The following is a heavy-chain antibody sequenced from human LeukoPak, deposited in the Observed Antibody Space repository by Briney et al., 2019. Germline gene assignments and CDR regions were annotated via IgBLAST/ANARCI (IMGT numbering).Heavy chain of an antibody. CDR1: GFTFSSYG. CDR3: ARDPDQIVGANFDY. CDR2: IKQDGSGK. V-gene: IGHV3-7*01. D-gene: IGHD1-26*01. Sequence: GGSLRLSCAASGFTFSSYGMNWVRQAPGKGLEWVANIKQDGSGKYYVDSVKGRFTISRDNAKGSLYLQMNSLRAEDTAVYYCARDPDQIVGANFDYWGQGTLVTVSS. J-gene: IGHJ4*02.